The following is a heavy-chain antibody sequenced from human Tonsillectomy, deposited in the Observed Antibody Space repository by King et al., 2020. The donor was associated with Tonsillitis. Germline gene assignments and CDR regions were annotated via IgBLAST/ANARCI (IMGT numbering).Heavy chain of an antibody. D-gene: IGHD6-13*01. Sequence: QLVQSGAEVKKPGSSVKVSCKASGGTVSSYTMNWVRQAPGQGLEWMGRIIPIIGIANYAQKFQGRVTITADTSTSTAYMELSRLRSEDTAVYFCARDGDISNWYVASTPWFDPWGQGTLVIVSS. CDR2: IIPIIGIA. CDR1: GGTVSSYT. V-gene: IGHV1-69*09. J-gene: IGHJ5*02. CDR3: ARDGDISNWYVASTPWFDP.